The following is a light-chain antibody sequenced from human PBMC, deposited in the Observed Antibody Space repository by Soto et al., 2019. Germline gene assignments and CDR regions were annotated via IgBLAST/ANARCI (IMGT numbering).Light chain of an antibody. V-gene: IGKV3-20*01. CDR3: RQYGGSPVA. CDR1: QSVSSSY. Sequence: EIVLTQSPGTLSLSPGERATLSCRASQSVSSSYLAWYQQKPGQAPRLLIYGASSRATGIPARFRGSRSGTAVAMTVCYLEREDFPVYNSRQYGGSPVAFGQGTKLDIK. CDR2: GAS. J-gene: IGKJ1*01.